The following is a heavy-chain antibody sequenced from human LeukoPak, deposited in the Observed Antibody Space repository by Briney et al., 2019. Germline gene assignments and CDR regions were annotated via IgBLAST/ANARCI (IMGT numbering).Heavy chain of an antibody. V-gene: IGHV4-4*07. D-gene: IGHD3-3*01. Sequence: SETLSLTCTVSGGSISSYYWSWIRQPAGKGLEWIGRIYTSGSTNYNPSLKSRVTMPVDTSKNQFSLKLSSVTAADTAVYYCARQTKVAYYDFWSGSSPFDYWGQGTLVTVSS. CDR3: ARQTKVAYYDFWSGSSPFDY. CDR1: GGSISSYY. CDR2: IYTSGST. J-gene: IGHJ4*02.